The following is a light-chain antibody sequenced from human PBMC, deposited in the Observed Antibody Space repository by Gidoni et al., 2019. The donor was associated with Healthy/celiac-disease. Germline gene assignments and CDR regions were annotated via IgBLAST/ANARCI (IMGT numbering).Light chain of an antibody. V-gene: IGKV1-27*01. Sequence: DIQMTQSPSSLSASVGDRVTITCRESQGISNYLAWYQQKPGKVPKLMIYAASTLQSGVPSRFSGSGSGTDFTLTISSLQPEDVATFYCQQYYSAPLTFGQGTKVEIK. CDR1: QGISNY. CDR2: AAS. CDR3: QQYYSAPLT. J-gene: IGKJ1*01.